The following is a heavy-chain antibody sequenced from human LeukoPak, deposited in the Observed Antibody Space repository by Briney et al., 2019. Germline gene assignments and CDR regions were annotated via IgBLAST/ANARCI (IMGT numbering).Heavy chain of an antibody. CDR2: ISYDGSNK. V-gene: IGHV3-30-3*01. CDR1: GFTFSSYA. D-gene: IGHD4-17*01. J-gene: IGHJ4*02. CDR3: ARDPPWGSDYGDY. Sequence: GGSLRLSCAASGFTFSSYAMHWVRQAPGKGLEWVAVISYDGSNKYYADSVKGRFTISRDNSKNTLYLQMNSLRAEDTAVYYCARDPPWGSDYGDYWGQGTLVTVPS.